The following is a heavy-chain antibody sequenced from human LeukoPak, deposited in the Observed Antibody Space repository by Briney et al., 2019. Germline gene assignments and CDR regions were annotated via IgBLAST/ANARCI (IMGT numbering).Heavy chain of an antibody. CDR3: ARAGCFGDTCLYYFDY. V-gene: IGHV3-66*01. CDR2: LYIGGTT. D-gene: IGHD2-15*01. Sequence: GGSLRLSCAASGFTVSSNYMTWGRQAPGKGLEWVSVLYIGGTTYYADSVQGRFTISRDNSKNTLSLQMNSLRAEDTAVYYCARAGCFGDTCLYYFDYWGQATLATVSS. J-gene: IGHJ4*02. CDR1: GFTVSSNY.